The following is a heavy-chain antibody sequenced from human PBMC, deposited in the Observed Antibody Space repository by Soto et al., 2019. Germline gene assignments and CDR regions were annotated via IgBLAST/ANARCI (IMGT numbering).Heavy chain of an antibody. V-gene: IGHV3-49*03. CDR2: IRSKAYGGTT. CDR1: GFTLGDYA. Sequence: GGSLRLSCTASGFTLGDYAMIWFRQAPGKGLEWVGFIRSKAYGGTTEYAASVKGRFTISRDDSKSIAYLQMNSLKTEDTAVYYCTRVRSLDYYDSSGYSDYFDYWGQGTLVTVSS. D-gene: IGHD3-22*01. J-gene: IGHJ4*02. CDR3: TRVRSLDYYDSSGYSDYFDY.